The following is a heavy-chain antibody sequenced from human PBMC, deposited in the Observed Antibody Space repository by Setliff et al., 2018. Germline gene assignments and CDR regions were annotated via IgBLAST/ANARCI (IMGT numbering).Heavy chain of an antibody. CDR2: IQKSGSA. CDR3: ARLSWDGLRYYGLDV. J-gene: IGHJ6*02. Sequence: KTSETLSLTCNVSGVSISSYYWSWIRQPPGKGLECIGYIQKSGSANYNPSLMSQVTISVDTSRNQFSLKLRSVTAADTAVYYCARLSWDGLRYYGLDVWGQGATVTVSS. CDR1: GVSISSYY. D-gene: IGHD3-10*01. V-gene: IGHV4-59*01.